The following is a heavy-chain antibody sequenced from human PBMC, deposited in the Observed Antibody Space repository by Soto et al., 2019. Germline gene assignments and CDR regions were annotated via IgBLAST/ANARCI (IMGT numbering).Heavy chain of an antibody. D-gene: IGHD2-2*01. J-gene: IGHJ5*02. CDR1: GGTFSSYA. Sequence: GASVKVSCKASGGTFSSYAISWVRQAPGQGLEWMGGIIPIFGTANYAQKFQGRVTITADESTSTAYMELSSLRSEDTAVYYCARADCSSTSCYQFDWFDPWGQGTLVTVLL. CDR3: ARADCSSTSCYQFDWFDP. CDR2: IIPIFGTA. V-gene: IGHV1-69*13.